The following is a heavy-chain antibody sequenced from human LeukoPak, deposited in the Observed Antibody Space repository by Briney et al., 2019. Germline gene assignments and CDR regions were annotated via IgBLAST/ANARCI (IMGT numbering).Heavy chain of an antibody. CDR3: ARRYDWPSDAFDI. J-gene: IGHJ3*02. CDR2: IYYSGST. V-gene: IGHV4-59*01. CDR1: GGSISSYY. D-gene: IGHD1-20*01. Sequence: SETLPLTCTVSGGSISSYYWSWIRQPPGKGLEWIGYIYYSGSTNYNPSLKSRVTISVDTSKNQFSLKLSSVTAADTAVYYCARRYDWPSDAFDIWGQGTMVTVSS.